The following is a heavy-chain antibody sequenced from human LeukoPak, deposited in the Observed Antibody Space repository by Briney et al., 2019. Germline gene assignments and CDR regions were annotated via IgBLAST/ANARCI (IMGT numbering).Heavy chain of an antibody. V-gene: IGHV3-23*01. CDR3: AKDARRTIGGYFFDH. CDR2: ISDSGDLT. D-gene: IGHD2-8*01. Sequence: PGGSLRLSCAASGFAFSSQAMGWVRQAPGKGLEWVSVISDSGDLTNYAHSVKGRFTISRDNSKNTLYLQLNSLRAEDTALYYCAKDARRTIGGYFFDHWAQGTLVTVS. J-gene: IGHJ4*02. CDR1: GFAFSSQA.